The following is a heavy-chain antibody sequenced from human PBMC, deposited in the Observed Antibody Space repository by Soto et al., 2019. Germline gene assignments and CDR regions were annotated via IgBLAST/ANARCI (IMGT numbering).Heavy chain of an antibody. V-gene: IGHV5-10-1*01. Sequence: GESLKISCKGSGYSFSSYWIGWVRQMPGKGLEWMGFIYPSDSYTNYSPSFQGHVTISADKSISTAYLQWSSLKASDTAMYYCAIRLRGYSYGYTGGMDVWGQGTTVTVSS. J-gene: IGHJ6*02. D-gene: IGHD5-18*01. CDR3: AIRLRGYSYGYTGGMDV. CDR2: IYPSDSYT. CDR1: GYSFSSYW.